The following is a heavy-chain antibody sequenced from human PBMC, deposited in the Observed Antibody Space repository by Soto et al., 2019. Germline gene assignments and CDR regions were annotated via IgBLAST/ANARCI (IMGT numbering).Heavy chain of an antibody. CDR3: ARRFCSSTSCYGPGYYCGMDV. CDR2: ISAYNGNT. J-gene: IGHJ6*02. V-gene: IGHV1-18*01. D-gene: IGHD2-2*01. Sequence: QVQLVQSGAEVKKPGASVKVSCKASGYTFTSYGISWVRQAPGQGLEWMGWISAYNGNTNYAQKLQGRVTMTTDTSTSTAYMELRSLRSDDTAVYYCARRFCSSTSCYGPGYYCGMDVWGQGTTVTVSS. CDR1: GYTFTSYG.